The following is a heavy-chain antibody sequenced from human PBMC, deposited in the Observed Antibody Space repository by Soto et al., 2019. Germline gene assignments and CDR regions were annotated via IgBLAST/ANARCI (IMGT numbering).Heavy chain of an antibody. Sequence: QVQLVESGGGLVKPGGSLRLSCSASGFNFTDYYMTWIRQAPGKGLEWVSYISLSSMYTNYAESVKGRFTISRDNAKNSLHLQMHSLRVEDTAVYYCVRGDKVATSWGQGTLVTVSS. CDR3: VRGDKVATS. V-gene: IGHV3-11*05. CDR2: ISLSSMYT. D-gene: IGHD2-15*01. J-gene: IGHJ5*02. CDR1: GFNFTDYY.